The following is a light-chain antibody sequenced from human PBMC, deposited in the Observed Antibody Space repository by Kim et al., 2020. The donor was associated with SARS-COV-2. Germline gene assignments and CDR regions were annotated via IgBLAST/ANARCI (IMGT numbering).Light chain of an antibody. V-gene: IGKV3-20*01. J-gene: IGKJ5*01. Sequence: PGERATLSCRASQTVTSNYLAWYQQKPGQAPRLLIYGASRRAAGTPDRFSGSGSGTDFTLTNSRLEPEDFAVYYCQQYVNSPITFGQGTRLEIK. CDR1: QTVTSNY. CDR2: GAS. CDR3: QQYVNSPIT.